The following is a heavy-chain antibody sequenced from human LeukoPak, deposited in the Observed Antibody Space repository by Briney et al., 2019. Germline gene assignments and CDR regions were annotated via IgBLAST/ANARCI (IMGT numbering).Heavy chain of an antibody. CDR3: ARRPTYYYDTSGYYLFDY. D-gene: IGHD3-22*01. J-gene: IGHJ4*02. CDR1: GFTFSSYG. Sequence: GGSLRLSCAASGFTFSSYGMHWVRQAPGKGLEWVAVISYDGSNKYYADSVKGRFTISRDNSKNTLYLQMNSLRAEDTAVYYCARRPTYYYDTSGYYLFDYWGQGTLVTVSS. V-gene: IGHV3-30*03. CDR2: ISYDGSNK.